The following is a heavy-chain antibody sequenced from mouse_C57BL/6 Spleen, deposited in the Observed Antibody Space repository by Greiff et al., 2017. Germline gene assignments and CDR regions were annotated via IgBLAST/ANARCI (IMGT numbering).Heavy chain of an antibody. CDR2: IRNKANNHAT. J-gene: IGHJ2*01. CDR3: TRRSNYGDYFDY. Sequence: DVQLQESGGGLVQPGGSMKLSCAASGFTFSDAWMDWVRQSPEKGLEWVAEIRNKANNHATYYAESVKGRFTISRDDSKSSVYLQMNSLRAEDTGIYYCTRRSNYGDYFDYWGQGTTLTVSS. D-gene: IGHD2-5*01. V-gene: IGHV6-6*01. CDR1: GFTFSDAW.